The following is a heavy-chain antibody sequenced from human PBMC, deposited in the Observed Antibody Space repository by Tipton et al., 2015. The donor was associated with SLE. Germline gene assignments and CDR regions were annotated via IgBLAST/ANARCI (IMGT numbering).Heavy chain of an antibody. CDR3: ARVATAAGINWFDP. CDR1: GFTFSSYA. V-gene: IGHV3-30-3*01. J-gene: IGHJ5*02. D-gene: IGHD6-13*01. Sequence: SLRLSCAASGFTFSSYAMHWVRQAPGKGLEWVAVISYDGSNKYYADSVKGRFTISRDNSKNSLYLQMNSLRAEDTAVYYCARVATAAGINWFDPWGQGTLVTVSS. CDR2: ISYDGSNK.